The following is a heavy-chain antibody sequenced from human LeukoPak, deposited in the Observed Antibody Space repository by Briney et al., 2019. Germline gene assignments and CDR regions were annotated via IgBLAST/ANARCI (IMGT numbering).Heavy chain of an antibody. J-gene: IGHJ4*02. V-gene: IGHV5-51*01. CDR1: GYSFTSYW. Sequence: GESLKISFKGSGYSFTSYWIGWVRQMPGKGLEWMGIIYPGDSDTRYSPSFQGQAAISADKSISTAYLQWSSLKASDTAMYYCARFYAGDSSGYYYLDYWGQGTLVTVSS. D-gene: IGHD3-22*01. CDR2: IYPGDSDT. CDR3: ARFYAGDSSGYYYLDY.